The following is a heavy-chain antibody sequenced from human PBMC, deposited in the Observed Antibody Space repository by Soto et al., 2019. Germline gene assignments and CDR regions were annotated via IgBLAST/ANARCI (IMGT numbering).Heavy chain of an antibody. CDR3: ARGKWLDNY. Sequence: QVQLQQWGAGLLKPSETLSLTCAVYGGAFSGYQWSWIRQSPGKGLEWIGEINHSGTTNYNPSLKRRLTISVDTSKNQFSLKLSSVTAADTAVYYCARGKWLDNYWGQGTLVTVSS. CDR1: GGAFSGYQ. V-gene: IGHV4-34*01. J-gene: IGHJ4*02. D-gene: IGHD6-19*01. CDR2: INHSGTT.